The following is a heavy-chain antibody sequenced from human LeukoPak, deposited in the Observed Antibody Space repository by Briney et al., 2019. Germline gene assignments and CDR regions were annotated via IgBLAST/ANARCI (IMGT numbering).Heavy chain of an antibody. Sequence: SETLSLTCTVSGCSISSYDWSWIRQPPGKGLEWIGYIYYSGDTNYNPSLQSRVTISVYTAKNKFSLKLTSVTAADTAVDCCARGRISGSYYLNYWGQGALVTVSS. D-gene: IGHD3-22*01. V-gene: IGHV4-59*01. CDR3: ARGRISGSYYLNY. CDR1: GCSISSYD. J-gene: IGHJ4*02. CDR2: IYYSGDT.